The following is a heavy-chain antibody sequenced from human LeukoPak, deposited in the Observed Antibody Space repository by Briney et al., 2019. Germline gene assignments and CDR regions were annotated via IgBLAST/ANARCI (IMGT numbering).Heavy chain of an antibody. CDR1: GFTFSSYG. D-gene: IGHD6-19*01. CDR3: ARDELAGTPLYYFDY. J-gene: IGHJ4*02. Sequence: GGSLRLSCAASGFTFSSYGMHWVRQAPGKGLEWVAVIWYDGSNKYYADSVKGRFTISRDNSKNTLHLQMNSLRAEDTAVYYCARDELAGTPLYYFDYWGQGTLVTVSS. V-gene: IGHV3-33*01. CDR2: IWYDGSNK.